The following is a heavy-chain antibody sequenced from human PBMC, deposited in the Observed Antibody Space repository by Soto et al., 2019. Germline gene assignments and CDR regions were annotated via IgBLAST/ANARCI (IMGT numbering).Heavy chain of an antibody. CDR2: ISAYNGNT. CDR3: ARDLRAGYYDSSGYYLDY. V-gene: IGHV1-18*01. CDR1: GYTFTSYG. Sequence: ASVKVSCKASGYTFTSYGISWVRQAPGQGLEWMGWISAYNGNTNYAQKLQGRVTMTTDTSTSTAYMELRSLRSDDTAVYYCARDLRAGYYDSSGYYLDYWGQGTLVTVSS. D-gene: IGHD3-22*01. J-gene: IGHJ4*02.